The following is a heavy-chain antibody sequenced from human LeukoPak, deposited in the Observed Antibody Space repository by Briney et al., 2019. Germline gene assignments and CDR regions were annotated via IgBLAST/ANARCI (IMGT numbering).Heavy chain of an antibody. V-gene: IGHV3-23*01. Sequence: GGSLRLSCAASGFTFSSYAMSWVRQAPGKGLEWASTITGSGDNTYYTDSVKGRFTFSRDNSKSTLYLQMNSLRAEDTAVYYCAKDPTPYVGASADWGQGTLVTVSS. CDR1: GFTFSSYA. J-gene: IGHJ4*02. D-gene: IGHD1-26*01. CDR3: AKDPTPYVGASAD. CDR2: ITGSGDNT.